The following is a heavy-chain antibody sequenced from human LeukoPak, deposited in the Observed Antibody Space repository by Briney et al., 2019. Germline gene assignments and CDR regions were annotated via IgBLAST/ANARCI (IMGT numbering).Heavy chain of an antibody. D-gene: IGHD3-22*01. Sequence: SETLSLTCTVSGGSISSYYWSWIRQPPGKGLEWIGYISYSGSTNYNPSLKSRVTISVDTSKNQFSLKLSSVTAADTAVYYCARTDYYDSSAYYSFFDYWGQGTLVTVSS. CDR3: ARTDYYDSSAYYSFFDY. CDR2: ISYSGST. V-gene: IGHV4-59*08. J-gene: IGHJ4*02. CDR1: GGSISSYY.